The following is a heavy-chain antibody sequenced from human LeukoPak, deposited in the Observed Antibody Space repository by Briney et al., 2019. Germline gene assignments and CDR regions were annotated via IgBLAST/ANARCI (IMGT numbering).Heavy chain of an antibody. CDR1: GFTFRSYS. Sequence: GGSLRLSCAVSGFTFRSYSMKGVRQAPGKGLEWLSYISSSSSTIYYADSVKGRFTISRDNAKNSLYPQMNSLRAEDTAVYYCARDHSNWEGVDCWGQGTLVTVSS. V-gene: IGHV3-48*01. CDR2: ISSSSSTI. CDR3: ARDHSNWEGVDC. D-gene: IGHD7-27*01. J-gene: IGHJ4*02.